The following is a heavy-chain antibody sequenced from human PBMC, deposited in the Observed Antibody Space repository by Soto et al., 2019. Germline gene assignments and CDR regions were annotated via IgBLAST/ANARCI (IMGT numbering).Heavy chain of an antibody. CDR2: IIPLLGTA. J-gene: IGHJ4*02. V-gene: IGHV1-69*01. CDR3: ARDKWEMATLGPQGY. Sequence: QVQLVQSGAEVKKPGSSVKVSCKASGVSFSNYAITWVRQAPGQGLEWMGGIIPLLGTANYAQKFQGRVTITADESTTTASMELRSLRSDDTAVYYCARDKWEMATLGPQGYWGQGTLVTVSS. CDR1: GVSFSNYA. D-gene: IGHD5-12*01.